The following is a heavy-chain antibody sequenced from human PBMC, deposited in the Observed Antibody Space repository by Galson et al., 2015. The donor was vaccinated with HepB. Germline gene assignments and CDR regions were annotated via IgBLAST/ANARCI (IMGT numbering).Heavy chain of an antibody. CDR2: INQVGNDK. CDR1: GFTFSRYW. V-gene: IGHV3-7*01. J-gene: IGHJ4*02. CDR3: ARGPTEQWPPLDF. Sequence: SLRLSCAATGFTFSRYWMSWVRQAPGKGLEWVANINQVGNDKYYVDSVEGRFTISRDNAKNSLYLQMNSLRAEDTAVYYCARGPTEQWPPLDFWGQGTLVIVSS. D-gene: IGHD6-19*01.